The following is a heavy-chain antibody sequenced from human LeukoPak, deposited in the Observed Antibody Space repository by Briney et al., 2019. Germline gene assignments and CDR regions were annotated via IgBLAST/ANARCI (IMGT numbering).Heavy chain of an antibody. CDR1: GFTFSDYG. CDR2: IWYGGSNK. J-gene: IGHJ4*02. D-gene: IGHD1-26*01. V-gene: IGHV3-30*02. Sequence: GGSLRLSCAASGFTFSDYGMHWVRQAPGKGLEWVAVIWYGGSNKYYADSVKGRFTISRDNSKNTLYLQMNSLRAEDTAVYYCAKDWSGSSAGFDYWGQGTLVTVSS. CDR3: AKDWSGSSAGFDY.